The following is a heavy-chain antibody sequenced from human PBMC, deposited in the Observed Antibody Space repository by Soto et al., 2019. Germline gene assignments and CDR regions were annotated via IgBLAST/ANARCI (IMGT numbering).Heavy chain of an antibody. CDR1: GYTFTGYY. J-gene: IGHJ6*02. CDR2: INPNSGGT. D-gene: IGHD1-20*01. Sequence: QVQLVQSGAEVKKPGASVKVSCKASGYTFTGYYMHWVRQAPGQGLEWMGWINPNSGGTNYAQRFQGWVTTTRDTSSSTAYMELSRLRSDDTAVYYCARGGLGITFHGIDVWGHGTTVTVSS. V-gene: IGHV1-2*04. CDR3: ARGGLGITFHGIDV.